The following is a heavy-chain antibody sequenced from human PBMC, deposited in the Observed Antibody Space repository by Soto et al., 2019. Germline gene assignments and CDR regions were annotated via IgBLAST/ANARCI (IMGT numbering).Heavy chain of an antibody. Sequence: GESLKISCKGSGYSFTSYWIGWVRQMPGKGLEWMGIIYPGDSDTRYSPSFQGQVTISADKSISTAYLQWSSLKASDTAMYYCARAIVEMATTDHFDYWGQGTLVTVSS. CDR1: GYSFTSYW. D-gene: IGHD5-12*01. CDR3: ARAIVEMATTDHFDY. V-gene: IGHV5-51*01. J-gene: IGHJ4*02. CDR2: IYPGDSDT.